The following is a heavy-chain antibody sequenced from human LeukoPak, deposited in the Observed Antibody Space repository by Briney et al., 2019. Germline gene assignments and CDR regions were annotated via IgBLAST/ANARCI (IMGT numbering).Heavy chain of an antibody. CDR1: GGSFSGYY. CDR2: INHSGST. V-gene: IGHV4-34*01. D-gene: IGHD2-8*01. CDR3: ARQTNWWFDP. J-gene: IGHJ5*02. Sequence: PSETLSLTCAVYGGSFSGYYWSWIRQPPGKGLEWIGEINHSGSTNYNPSLKSRVTISVDTSKNQFSLKLSSVTAADTAVYYCARQTNWWFDPWGQGTLVTVSS.